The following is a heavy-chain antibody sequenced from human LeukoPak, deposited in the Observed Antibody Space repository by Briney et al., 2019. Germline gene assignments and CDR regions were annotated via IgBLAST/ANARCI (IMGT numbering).Heavy chain of an antibody. CDR2: ISSNGGST. CDR1: GFTFSSYA. V-gene: IGHV3-64D*09. J-gene: IGHJ4*02. D-gene: IGHD3-22*01. Sequence: GGSLRLSCAASGFTFSSYAMSWVRQAPGKGLEYVSSISSNGGSTYYADSVKGRFTISRDNSKNTLYLQMSSLRAEDTAVYYCVKAGYYDSSGYFYAYVDYWGQGTLVTVSS. CDR3: VKAGYYDSSGYFYAYVDY.